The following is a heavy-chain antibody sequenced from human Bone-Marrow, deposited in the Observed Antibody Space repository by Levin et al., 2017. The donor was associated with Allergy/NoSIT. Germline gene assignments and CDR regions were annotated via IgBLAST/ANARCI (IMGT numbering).Heavy chain of an antibody. CDR2: ISSSGSTI. CDR3: ARDPSGDLGY. D-gene: IGHD3-10*01. J-gene: IGHJ4*02. V-gene: IGHV3-48*03. Sequence: GGSLRLSCAASGFTFSSYEMDWVRQAPGKGLEWVSYISSSGSTIYYADSVKGRFTISRDNAKNSLSLQMNSLRAEDTAVYYCARDPSGDLGYWGQGTLVTVSS. CDR1: GFTFSSYE.